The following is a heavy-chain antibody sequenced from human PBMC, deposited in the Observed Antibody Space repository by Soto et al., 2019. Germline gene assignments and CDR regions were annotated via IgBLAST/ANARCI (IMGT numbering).Heavy chain of an antibody. CDR2: INTDGSEK. J-gene: IGHJ4*02. CDR1: GFTFSDSW. CDR3: ARTPRLLDS. V-gene: IGHV3-7*01. Sequence: GSLRLSCAASGFTFSDSWMNWVRQAPGKGLEWVAYINTDGSEKNYVDSVKGRFTISRDNTKNSLYLQMNSLRVEDTAVYYCARTPRLLDSWGQGTLVTVSS. D-gene: IGHD6-6*01.